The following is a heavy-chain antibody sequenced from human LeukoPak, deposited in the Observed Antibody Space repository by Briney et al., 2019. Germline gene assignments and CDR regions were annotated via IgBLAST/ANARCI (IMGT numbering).Heavy chain of an antibody. CDR3: ARDRAESNDAFDI. J-gene: IGHJ3*02. CDR2: ISSSSSYI. D-gene: IGHD3-10*01. V-gene: IGHV3-21*01. CDR1: GFTFSSYS. Sequence: PGESLRLSCAASGFTFSSYSMNWVRQAPGKGLEWVSSISSSSSYIYYADSVKGRFTISRDNAKNSLYLQMNSLRAEDTAVYYCARDRAESNDAFDIWGQGTMVTVSS.